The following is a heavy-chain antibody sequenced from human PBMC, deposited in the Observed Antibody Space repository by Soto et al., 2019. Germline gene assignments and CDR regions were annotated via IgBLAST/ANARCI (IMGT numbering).Heavy chain of an antibody. D-gene: IGHD3-10*02. Sequence: QVQLVQSGAEVKKPGSSVKVSWKASGGTFSSYTISWVRRARGQGLEWMGRIIPILGIANYAQKFQGRVTITADKSTSTAYMELSSLRSEDTAVYYCARDRMLGVMDYWGQGTLVTVSS. J-gene: IGHJ4*02. V-gene: IGHV1-69*08. CDR2: IIPILGIA. CDR1: GGTFSSYT. CDR3: ARDRMLGVMDY.